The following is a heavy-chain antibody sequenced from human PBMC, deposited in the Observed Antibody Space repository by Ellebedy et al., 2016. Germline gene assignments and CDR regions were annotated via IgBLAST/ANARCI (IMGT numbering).Heavy chain of an antibody. CDR3: ARDRDDPNPGDAFDI. V-gene: IGHV3-74*01. J-gene: IGHJ3*02. CDR2: INRDGRIT. CDR1: GFIFSDFA. Sequence: GESLKISCAASGFIFSDFAFYWVRQAPGKGLVWVSRINRDGRITSYADSVRGRFTISRDNAKNTLYLQMNSLRPEDTAVYYCARDRDDPNPGDAFDIWGQGTVLTVSS.